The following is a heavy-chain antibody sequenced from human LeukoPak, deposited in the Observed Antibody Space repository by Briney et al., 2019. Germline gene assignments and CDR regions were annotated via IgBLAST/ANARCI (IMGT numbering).Heavy chain of an antibody. J-gene: IGHJ4*02. CDR2: VYYSGIT. CDR1: GDSITSSY. CDR3: VKTAGRDGLAPPY. Sequence: SETLSLTCIVSGDSITSSYWSWIRQPPGKGLEWIGYVYYSGITNYNPSLKSRVTTSIDTSKNQFSLKLNSVTAADTAVYYCVKTAGRDGLAPPYRGQGTLVTVSS. D-gene: IGHD6-13*01. V-gene: IGHV4-59*01.